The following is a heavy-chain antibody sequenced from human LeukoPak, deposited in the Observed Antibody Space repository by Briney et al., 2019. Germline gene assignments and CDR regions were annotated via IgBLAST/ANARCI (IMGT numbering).Heavy chain of an antibody. V-gene: IGHV3-23*01. CDR2: ISGSGGST. J-gene: IGHJ4*02. CDR3: AKDTMIVVVIPLFDY. Sequence: PGGSLRLSCAASGFTFSSYAMSWVRQAPGKGLEWVSAISGSGGSTYYADSVKGRFTISRDNSKNTLYLQMNSLRAEDTAVYYCAKDTMIVVVIPLFDYWGQGTLVTVSS. CDR1: GFTFSSYA. D-gene: IGHD3-22*01.